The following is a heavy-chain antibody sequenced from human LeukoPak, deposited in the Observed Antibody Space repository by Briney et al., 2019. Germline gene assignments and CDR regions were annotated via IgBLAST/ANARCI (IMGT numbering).Heavy chain of an antibody. V-gene: IGHV1-46*01. J-gene: IGHJ1*01. CDR1: GYTFTGYY. CDR2: INPSGGST. CDR3: ARALGMDGPVFQH. Sequence: ASVKVSCKASGYTFTGYYMHWVRQAPGQGLEWMGIINPSGGSTSYAQKFQGRVTMTRDTSTSTVYMELSSLRSEDTAVYYCARALGMDGPVFQHWGQGTLVTVSS. D-gene: IGHD7-27*01.